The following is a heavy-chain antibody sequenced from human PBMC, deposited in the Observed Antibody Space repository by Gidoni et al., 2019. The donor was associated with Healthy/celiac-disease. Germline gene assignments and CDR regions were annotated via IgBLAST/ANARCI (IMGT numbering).Heavy chain of an antibody. D-gene: IGHD6-6*01. CDR2: INHSGST. CDR1: GGSFSGYY. CDR3: ARGICPEYSSSCRMDV. J-gene: IGHJ6*02. Sequence: QVQLQQWGAGLLKPSETLSLTCAVYGGSFSGYYWSWIRQPPGKGLEWIGEINHSGSTNYNPSLKSRVTISVDTSKNQFSLKLSSVTAADTAVYYCARGICPEYSSSCRMDVWGQGTTVTVSS. V-gene: IGHV4-34*01.